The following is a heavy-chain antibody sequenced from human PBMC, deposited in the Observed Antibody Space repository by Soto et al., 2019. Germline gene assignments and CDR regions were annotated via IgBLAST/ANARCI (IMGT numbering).Heavy chain of an antibody. Sequence: QVQLVQSGAEVKKPGASVKVSCKASGYTFIGYYIHWVRQAHGQGLEWMGRINPRSGDTNYAQKFQGRLTMTRDTSISTAYMELSSLRSDDTAVYYCGRDGVGATPLGWFDPWGQGSLVTVSS. J-gene: IGHJ5*02. CDR1: GYTFIGYY. D-gene: IGHD1-26*01. V-gene: IGHV1-2*06. CDR3: GRDGVGATPLGWFDP. CDR2: INPRSGDT.